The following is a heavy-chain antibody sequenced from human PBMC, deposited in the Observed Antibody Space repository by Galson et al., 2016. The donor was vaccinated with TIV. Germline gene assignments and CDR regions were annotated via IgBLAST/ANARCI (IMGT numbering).Heavy chain of an antibody. V-gene: IGHV5-51*01. CDR2: IYPGDSDT. Sequence: QSGAEVTKPGESLKISCKGSGYSFNKYWIGWVRQMPGKGLEWMGIIYPGDSDTRYSPSFQGQVTISADKSISTAYLQWSSLKAADTAIYYCARHGWEVAVSSPLDQWGQGTLVTVAS. CDR1: GYSFNKYW. D-gene: IGHD6-19*01. J-gene: IGHJ4*02. CDR3: ARHGWEVAVSSPLDQ.